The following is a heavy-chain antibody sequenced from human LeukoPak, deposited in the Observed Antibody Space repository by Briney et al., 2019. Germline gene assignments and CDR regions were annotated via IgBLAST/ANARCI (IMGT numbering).Heavy chain of an antibody. CDR2: ISSSISTI. V-gene: IGHV3-48*01. Sequence: PGGSLRLSCAASVFTLSSYNINWVRQAPGKGLEWVSYISSSISTIYYADSVKGRFTISRDNAKNSLYLQMNSLRAEDTAVYYCARVKGAPRNWFDPWGQGTLVTVSS. CDR1: VFTLSSYN. CDR3: ARVKGAPRNWFDP. D-gene: IGHD1-26*01. J-gene: IGHJ5*02.